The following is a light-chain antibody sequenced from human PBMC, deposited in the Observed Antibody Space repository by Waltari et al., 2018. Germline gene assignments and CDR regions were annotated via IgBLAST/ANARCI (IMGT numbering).Light chain of an antibody. V-gene: IGKV1-39*01. CDR1: QSISTY. J-gene: IGKJ2*01. Sequence: DIQMTQSPSSLSASAGDRVTITCRASQSISTYLNWYQQRPGKAPKLLIYLASSLQSGAPSRFSGSGSGTDFTLTISSLQPEDFATYYCQHGLIFGRGTRLELK. CDR3: QHGLI. CDR2: LAS.